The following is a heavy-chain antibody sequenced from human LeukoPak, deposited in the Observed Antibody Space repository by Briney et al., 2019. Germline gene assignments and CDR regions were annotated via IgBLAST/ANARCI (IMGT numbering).Heavy chain of an antibody. Sequence: ASVKVSCKASGDTFSTYAMNWVRQAPGQRLEWMGWINAGNGNTKYSQKFQDRVTITRDTSASTAYMELSSLRSEDTAVYYCARAPIQLWSYYFDYWGQGTLDTVSS. J-gene: IGHJ4*02. D-gene: IGHD5-18*01. CDR2: INAGNGNT. CDR3: ARAPIQLWSYYFDY. V-gene: IGHV1-3*01. CDR1: GDTFSTYA.